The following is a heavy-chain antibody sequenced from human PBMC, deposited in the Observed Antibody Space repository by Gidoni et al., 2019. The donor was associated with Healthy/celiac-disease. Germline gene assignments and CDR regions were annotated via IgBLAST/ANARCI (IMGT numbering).Heavy chain of an antibody. D-gene: IGHD2-21*02. J-gene: IGHJ4*02. CDR2: IKSKTDGGTT. CDR3: TTEVYCGGDCYEGFDY. V-gene: IGHV3-15*01. CDR1: GFTFSNAW. Sequence: EVQLVESGGGLVKPGGSLRLSCAASGFTFSNAWLSWVRQAPGKGLEWVGRIKSKTDGGTTDYAAPVKGRFTISRDDSKNTLYLQMNSLKTEDTAVYYCTTEVYCGGDCYEGFDYWGQGTLVTVSS.